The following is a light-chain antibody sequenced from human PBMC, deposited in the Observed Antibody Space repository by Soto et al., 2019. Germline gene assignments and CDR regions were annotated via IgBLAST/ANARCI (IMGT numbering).Light chain of an antibody. CDR1: QSISSW. J-gene: IGKJ4*01. CDR3: QRYNNWLT. Sequence: DIQMTQSPCTLSASVGDRVSITCRASQSISSWLAWYQQKPGKAPKLLIYDASSLAIAVQTRFSGSGSGTEFPLTISSLQPDDFAYYYCQRYNNWLTFGGGTKVEIK. V-gene: IGKV1-5*01. CDR2: DAS.